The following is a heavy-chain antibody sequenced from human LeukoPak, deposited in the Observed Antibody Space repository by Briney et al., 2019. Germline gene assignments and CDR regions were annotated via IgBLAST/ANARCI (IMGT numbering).Heavy chain of an antibody. J-gene: IGHJ5*02. CDR3: ARDLSDRCYDILTGYYWGVQQLNWFDP. Sequence: ASVKVSCKASGYTFTSYGISWVRQAPGQGLEWMGWISAYNGNTNYAQKLQGRVTMTTDTSTSTAYMELRSPRSDDTAVYYCARDLSDRCYDILTGYYWGVQQLNWFDPWGQGTLVTVSS. D-gene: IGHD3-9*01. CDR1: GYTFTSYG. V-gene: IGHV1-18*01. CDR2: ISAYNGNT.